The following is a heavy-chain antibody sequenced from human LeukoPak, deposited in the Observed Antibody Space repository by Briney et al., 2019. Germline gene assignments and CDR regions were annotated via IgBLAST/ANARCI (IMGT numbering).Heavy chain of an antibody. CDR3: AKSIAAYNWFDP. Sequence: ASVKVSCKASGYTFTSYGISWVRQAPGQGLEWMGWISAYNGNTNYAQKLQGRVTMTTDTSTSTAYMELRSLRSDDTAVYYCAKSIAAYNWFDPWGQGTLVTVSS. CDR2: ISAYNGNT. CDR1: GYTFTSYG. D-gene: IGHD6-25*01. V-gene: IGHV1-18*01. J-gene: IGHJ5*02.